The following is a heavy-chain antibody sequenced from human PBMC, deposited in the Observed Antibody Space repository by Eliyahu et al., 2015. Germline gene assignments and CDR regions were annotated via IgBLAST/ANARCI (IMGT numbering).Heavy chain of an antibody. J-gene: IGHJ6*02. D-gene: IGHD1-7*01. V-gene: IGHV1-69*01. CDR2: IIPMVGLP. CDR1: GGAFSNHA. Sequence: KVRKPGSSVMLSYQASGGAFSNHAFSWVRQAPGQGLQWVGGIIPMVGLPKFAQTLQTRATITADDSTNTVYLELRALRFEDTGVYYCARRAEGWNFHESPGERKASFYRMDVWGQGTMVIVS. CDR3: ARRAEGWNFHESPGERKASFYRMDV.